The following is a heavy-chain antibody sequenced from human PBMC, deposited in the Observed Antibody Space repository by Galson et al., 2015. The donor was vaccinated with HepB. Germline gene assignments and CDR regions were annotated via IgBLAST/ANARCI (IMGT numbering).Heavy chain of an antibody. V-gene: IGHV3-23*01. J-gene: IGHJ4*02. Sequence: SLRLSCAASGFTFSSYAMSWVRQAPGKGLEWVAAISGSGGSTYYADSVKGRFTISRDNSKNTLYLHMNSLRAEDTAVYYCAKDLRTGAGYCSSTSCYTETPGDFDYWGQGTLVTVSS. CDR3: AKDLRTGAGYCSSTSCYTETPGDFDY. CDR2: ISGSGGST. CDR1: GFTFSSYA. D-gene: IGHD2-2*02.